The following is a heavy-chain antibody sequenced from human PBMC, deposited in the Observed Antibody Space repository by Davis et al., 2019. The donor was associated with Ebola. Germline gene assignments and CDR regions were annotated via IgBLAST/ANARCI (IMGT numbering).Heavy chain of an antibody. D-gene: IGHD3-16*02. CDR3: ADSLIASGFYFDY. J-gene: IGHJ4*02. Sequence: GESLKISCAASGFTFSSYGMHWVRQAPGKGLEWVAVIWYDGSNKYYADSVKGRFTISRDNSKNTLYLQMNSLRAEDTAVYYCADSLIASGFYFDYWGQGTLVTVSS. CDR1: GFTFSSYG. V-gene: IGHV3-33*01. CDR2: IWYDGSNK.